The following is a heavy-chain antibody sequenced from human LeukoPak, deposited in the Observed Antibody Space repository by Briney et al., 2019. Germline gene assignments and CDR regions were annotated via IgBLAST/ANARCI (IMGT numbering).Heavy chain of an antibody. J-gene: IGHJ6*02. D-gene: IGHD3-10*01. Sequence: GGSLRLSCAASGFSFSNYAMGWVRQAPGRGLEWVSGISGSGGSTYYADSVRGRLTISRDNSKNTLYLQMNSLRAEDTAVYYCAKAQTYYYGSGSKSGMDVWGQGTTATVSS. CDR3: AKAQTYYYGSGSKSGMDV. V-gene: IGHV3-23*01. CDR2: ISGSGGST. CDR1: GFSFSNYA.